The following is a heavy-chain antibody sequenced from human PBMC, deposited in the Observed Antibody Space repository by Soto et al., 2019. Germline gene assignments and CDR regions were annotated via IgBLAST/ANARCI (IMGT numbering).Heavy chain of an antibody. J-gene: IGHJ3*02. V-gene: IGHV3-21*01. CDR3: ARERCTGGTCFAAFDI. CDR2: ISSSGSHA. Sequence: GGSLRLSCAVSGFTFSTYSMNWVRQAPGTGLEWVSSISSSGSHAYYADSVKGRFTISRDNAKNSLYLQMNSLRAEDTAVYYCARERCTGGTCFAAFDIWGQGTMVTFSS. D-gene: IGHD2-15*01. CDR1: GFTFSTYS.